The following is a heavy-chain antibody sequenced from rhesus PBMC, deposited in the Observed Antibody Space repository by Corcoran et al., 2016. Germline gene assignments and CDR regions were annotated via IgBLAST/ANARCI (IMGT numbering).Heavy chain of an antibody. CDR3: ARNGPHSGSYYYVVSPRTGAFDF. V-gene: IGHV4-173*01. D-gene: IGHD3-16*01. J-gene: IGHJ3*01. CDR1: GGSISSNY. CDR2: ISGSGGST. Sequence: QLQLQESGPGLVKPSETLSLTCAVSGGSISSNYWSWIRQPPGKGLEWIGRISGSGGSTDYHPPLKSRVTSSTDTSNNQFSLKLRSGPAADTAVYYCARNGPHSGSYYYVVSPRTGAFDFWGQGLRVTVSS.